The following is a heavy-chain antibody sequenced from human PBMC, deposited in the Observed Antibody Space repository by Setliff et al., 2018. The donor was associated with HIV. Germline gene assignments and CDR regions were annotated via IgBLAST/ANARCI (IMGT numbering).Heavy chain of an antibody. Sequence: SETLSLTCSVSGESINSGTSYWNWIRQYPGKSLEWIGYYYRGSTHYNPSLKSRVTIAVDTSKNQFSLKLSSVTAADTAVYYCASLNGSESPYIHYYYMDVWGKGTTVTV. J-gene: IGHJ6*03. CDR2: YYRGST. V-gene: IGHV4-39*07. D-gene: IGHD3-10*01. CDR3: ASLNGSESPYIHYYYMDV. CDR1: GESINSGTSY.